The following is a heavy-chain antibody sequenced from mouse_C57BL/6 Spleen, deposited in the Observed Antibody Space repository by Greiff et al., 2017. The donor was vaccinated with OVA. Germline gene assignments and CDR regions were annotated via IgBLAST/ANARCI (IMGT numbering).Heavy chain of an antibody. CDR2: INPSSGYT. CDR1: GYTFTSYW. V-gene: IGHV1-7*01. D-gene: IGHD2-12*01. CDR3: ARWKSPYYNAMDY. J-gene: IGHJ4*01. Sequence: QVQLKQSGAELAKPGASVKLSCKASGYTFTSYWMHWVKQRPGQGLEWIGYINPSSGYTKYNQKFKDKATLTADKSSSTAYMQLSSLTYEDSAVYYCARWKSPYYNAMDYWGQGTSVTVSS.